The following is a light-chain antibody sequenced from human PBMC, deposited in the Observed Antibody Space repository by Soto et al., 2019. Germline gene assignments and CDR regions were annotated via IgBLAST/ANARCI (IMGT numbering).Light chain of an antibody. V-gene: IGLV1-44*01. CDR2: SNN. Sequence: QPVLTQPPSASGTPGQRVTISCSGSSSNIGSNTVNWYQQLPGTAPRLLIYSNNQRPSGVPDRFSGSKSGTSASLAISGLQSEDEAAYYCAAWDDSLIAYVFGTGTKLTVL. CDR1: SSNIGSNT. J-gene: IGLJ1*01. CDR3: AAWDDSLIAYV.